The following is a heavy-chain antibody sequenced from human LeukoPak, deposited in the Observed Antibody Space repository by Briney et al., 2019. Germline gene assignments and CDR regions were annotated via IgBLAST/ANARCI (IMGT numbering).Heavy chain of an antibody. CDR3: ARGSSWFYWYFDL. D-gene: IGHD6-13*01. V-gene: IGHV4-59*01. CDR1: GGSTSSYY. J-gene: IGHJ2*01. CDR2: IYYSGST. Sequence: SETLSLTCTVSGGSTSSYYWSWIRQPPGKGLEWIGYIYYSGSTNYNPSLKSRVTISVDTSKNQFSLKLSSVTAADTAVYYCARGSSWFYWYFDLWGRGTLVTVSS.